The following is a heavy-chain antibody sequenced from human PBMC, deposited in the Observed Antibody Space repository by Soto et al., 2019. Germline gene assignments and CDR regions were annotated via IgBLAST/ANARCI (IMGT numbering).Heavy chain of an antibody. V-gene: IGHV3-30-3*01. CDR2: ISYDGSNK. CDR3: ARGVVAYFDY. J-gene: IGHJ4*02. CDR1: GFTFSSYA. D-gene: IGHD3-3*01. Sequence: PGGSLRLSCAASGFTFSSYAMHWVRQAPGKGLEWVAVISYDGSNKYYADSVKGRFTISRDNSKNTLYLQMNSLRAEDTAVYYCARGVVAYFDYWGQGTLVTVSS.